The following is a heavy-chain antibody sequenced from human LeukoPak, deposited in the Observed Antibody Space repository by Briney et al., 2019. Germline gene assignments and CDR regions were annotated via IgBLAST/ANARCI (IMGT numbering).Heavy chain of an antibody. D-gene: IGHD3-3*01. Sequence: GGSLRLSCAASGFTVSSNYMSWVRQAPGKGLEWVSVIYSGGSTYYADSVKGRFTISRDNSKNTPYLQMNSLRAEDTAVYYCARARRETGMLWSGSLYYFDYWGQGTLVTVSS. CDR2: IYSGGST. V-gene: IGHV3-66*02. CDR3: ARARRETGMLWSGSLYYFDY. CDR1: GFTVSSNY. J-gene: IGHJ4*02.